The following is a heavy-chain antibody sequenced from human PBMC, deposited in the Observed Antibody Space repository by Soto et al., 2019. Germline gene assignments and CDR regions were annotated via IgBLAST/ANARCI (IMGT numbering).Heavy chain of an antibody. V-gene: IGHV4-38-2*01. CDR3: ARAGYCSSTSCERDYYYYGMDV. CDR1: GYSISSGYY. CDR2: IYHSGST. D-gene: IGHD2-2*01. J-gene: IGHJ6*02. Sequence: SETLSLTCAVSGYSISSGYYWGWIRQPPGKGLEWIGSIYHSGSTYYNPSLKSRVTISVDTSKNQFSLKLSSVTAADTAVYYCARAGYCSSTSCERDYYYYGMDVWGQGPTVTVSS.